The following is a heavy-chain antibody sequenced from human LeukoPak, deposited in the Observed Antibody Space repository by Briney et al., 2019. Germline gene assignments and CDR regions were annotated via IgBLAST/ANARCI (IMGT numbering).Heavy chain of an antibody. Sequence: TGGSLRLSCAAYGFTFSSYSMKWVRQAPGKGLEWGSFISTSSSYIYYADSVKGRFTISRDNPKNTLYLQMNSLRAEDTAVYYCARGSALGDWYFDLWGRGTLVTVSS. CDR2: ISTSSSYI. CDR1: GFTFSSYS. V-gene: IGHV3-21*01. J-gene: IGHJ2*01. CDR3: ARGSALGDWYFDL.